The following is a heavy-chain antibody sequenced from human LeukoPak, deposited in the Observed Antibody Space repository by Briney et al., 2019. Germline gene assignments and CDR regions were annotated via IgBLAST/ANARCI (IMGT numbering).Heavy chain of an antibody. CDR2: FDPEDGET. Sequence: ASVKVSCKVSGYTLTELSMHWVRQAPGKGLEWMGGFDPEDGETVYAQKFQGRVTMTEDTSTDTAYMELSSLRSEDTAVYYCATEIPIRVDILTGYPRGYYGMDVWGQGTTVTVSS. CDR3: ATEIPIRVDILTGYPRGYYGMDV. J-gene: IGHJ6*02. V-gene: IGHV1-24*01. D-gene: IGHD3-9*01. CDR1: GYTLTELS.